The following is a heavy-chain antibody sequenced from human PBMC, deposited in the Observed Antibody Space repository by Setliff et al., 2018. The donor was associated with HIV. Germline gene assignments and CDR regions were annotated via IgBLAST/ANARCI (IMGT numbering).Heavy chain of an antibody. Sequence: SETLSLTCTVSDNSINSGYYWGWIRQPPGKGLEWIGPIYHSGASYYNPSRKRRVTITVHTSKTQYSLTLNSVTAADTAMYFCARTNWPQGELQPFDVWGQGTMVTVSS. V-gene: IGHV4-38-2*02. CDR1: DNSINSGYY. D-gene: IGHD1-7*01. CDR3: ARTNWPQGELQPFDV. J-gene: IGHJ3*01. CDR2: IYHSGAS.